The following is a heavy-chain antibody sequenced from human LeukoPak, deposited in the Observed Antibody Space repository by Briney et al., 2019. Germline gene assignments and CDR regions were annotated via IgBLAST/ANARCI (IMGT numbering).Heavy chain of an antibody. Sequence: PSETLSLTCAVYGGSFSGYYWSWIRQPPGKGLEWIGEINHSGSTNYNPSLKSRVTISVDTSKNQFSLKLSSVTAADTAVYYCARGKGWNLYYFDYRGQGTLVTVSS. CDR3: ARGKGWNLYYFDY. CDR1: GGSFSGYY. CDR2: INHSGST. D-gene: IGHD1-1*01. J-gene: IGHJ4*02. V-gene: IGHV4-34*01.